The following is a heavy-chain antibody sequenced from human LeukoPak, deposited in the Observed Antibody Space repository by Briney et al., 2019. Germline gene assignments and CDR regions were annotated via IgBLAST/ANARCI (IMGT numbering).Heavy chain of an antibody. CDR2: FYASGTT. CDR3: ARSAFSGFDI. D-gene: IGHD5-12*01. V-gene: IGHV4-4*07. J-gene: IGHJ3*02. Sequence: PSETLSLTCIMSGASINTFYWSWIRQPAGRGLEWIGRFYASGTTYYNPALNSRAAVSIDTSKNIFCLKLTSVTAADTAVYCCARSAFSGFDIWGRGTMVTVSS. CDR1: GASINTFY.